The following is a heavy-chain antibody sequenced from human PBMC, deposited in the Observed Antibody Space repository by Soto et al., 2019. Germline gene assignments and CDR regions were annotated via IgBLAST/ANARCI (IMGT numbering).Heavy chain of an antibody. Sequence: GASVKVSCKASGYTFTSYGISWVRQAPGQGLEWMGWISAYNGNTNYAQKLQGRVTMTTDTSTSTAYMELRSLRSDDTAVYYCARDSYYDFWSGYLSGKNYYYYMDFRGKGTMVTVSS. V-gene: IGHV1-18*01. CDR3: ARDSYYDFWSGYLSGKNYYYYMDF. D-gene: IGHD3-3*01. CDR1: GYTFTSYG. CDR2: ISAYNGNT. J-gene: IGHJ6*03.